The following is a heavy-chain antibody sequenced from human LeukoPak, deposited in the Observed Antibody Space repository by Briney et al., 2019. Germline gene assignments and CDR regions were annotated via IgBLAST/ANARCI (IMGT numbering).Heavy chain of an antibody. V-gene: IGHV3-30*18. CDR1: GFTFSSYG. CDR2: ISYDGSNK. CDR3: AKGGSSGWYCGY. J-gene: IGHJ4*02. D-gene: IGHD6-19*01. Sequence: GRSLRLSCAASGFTFSSYGMHWVRQAPGKGLEWVAVISYDGSNKYYADSVKGRFTISRDNSKNTLYLQMNSLRAEDTAVYYCAKGGSSGWYCGYWGQGTLVTVSS.